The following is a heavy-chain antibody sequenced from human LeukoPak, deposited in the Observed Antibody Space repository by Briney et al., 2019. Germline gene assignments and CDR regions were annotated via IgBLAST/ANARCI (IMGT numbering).Heavy chain of an antibody. Sequence: GASVKVSCKASGGTFSSYAISWVRQAPGQGLEWMGRIIPILGIANYAQKFQGRVTITADKSTSTAYMELSCLRSEDTAVYYCARDPNYGFDYWGQGTLVTVSS. CDR1: GGTFSSYA. D-gene: IGHD3-10*01. V-gene: IGHV1-69*04. CDR2: IIPILGIA. J-gene: IGHJ4*02. CDR3: ARDPNYGFDY.